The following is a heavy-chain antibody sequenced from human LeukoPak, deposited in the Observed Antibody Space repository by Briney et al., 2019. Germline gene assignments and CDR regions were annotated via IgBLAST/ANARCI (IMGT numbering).Heavy chain of an antibody. CDR2: IYYSGST. D-gene: IGHD3-9*01. CDR1: GGSISSYY. V-gene: IGHV4-59*01. CDR3: AGTNYDILTGYYSGTNWFDP. Sequence: SETLSLTCTVSGGSISSYYWSWIRQPPGKGLEWIGYIYYSGSTNYNPSLKSRVTISVDTSKNQFSLKLSSVTAADTAVYYCAGTNYDILTGYYSGTNWFDPWGQGTLVTVSS. J-gene: IGHJ5*02.